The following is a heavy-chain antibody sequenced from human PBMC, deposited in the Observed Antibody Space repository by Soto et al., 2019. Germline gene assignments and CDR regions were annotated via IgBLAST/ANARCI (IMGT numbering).Heavy chain of an antibody. Sequence: QVQLQESGPGLVKPSETLSLTCTVSGGSISSYYWSWIRQPPGKGLEWIGYIYYTGSTNYNPSLKSRDPMSVDTSKNQFSRTLSSVTAADTAVYYCARYYCSSTTCYNLDFWGQGTLVTVSS. D-gene: IGHD2-2*01. CDR3: ARYYCSSTTCYNLDF. CDR2: IYYTGST. CDR1: GGSISSYY. J-gene: IGHJ4*02. V-gene: IGHV4-59*08.